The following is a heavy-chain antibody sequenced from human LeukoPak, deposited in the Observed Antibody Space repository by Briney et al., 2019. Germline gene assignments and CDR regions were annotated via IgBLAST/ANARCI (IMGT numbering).Heavy chain of an antibody. CDR3: ARVISNCSSTSCYLYDYFDY. D-gene: IGHD2-2*01. CDR1: GFTVSSNY. CDR2: IYSGGST. J-gene: IGHJ4*02. V-gene: IGHV3-66*02. Sequence: GGSLRLSCAASGFTVSSNYMSWVRQAPGKGLEWVSVIYSGGSTYYADSVKGRFTISRDNSKNTLYLQMNSLRAEDTAVYYCARVISNCSSTSCYLYDYFDYWGQGTLATVSS.